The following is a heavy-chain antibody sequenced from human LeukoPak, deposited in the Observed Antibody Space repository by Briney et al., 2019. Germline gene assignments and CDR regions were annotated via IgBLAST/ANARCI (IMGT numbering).Heavy chain of an antibody. V-gene: IGHV1-18*01. J-gene: IGHJ4*02. CDR1: GYTITNYG. D-gene: IGHD4-17*01. CDR2: ISAYGGNT. Sequence: GASVKVSCKASGYTITNYGISWVRQAPGQGLEWMGWISAYGGNTNYVQKFQDRVTMTTDTSTSTAYMELRSLRSDDTAVYFCARDMATVQHQDWGQGTLVTVSS. CDR3: ARDMATVQHQD.